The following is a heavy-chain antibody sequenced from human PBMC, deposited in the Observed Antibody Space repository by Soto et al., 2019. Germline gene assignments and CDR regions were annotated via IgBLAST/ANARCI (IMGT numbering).Heavy chain of an antibody. CDR2: ISYDGSNK. J-gene: IGHJ3*02. V-gene: IGHV3-30-3*01. Sequence: QVQLVESGGGVVQPGRSLRLSCAASGFTFSSYAMHWVRQAPGKGLEWVAVISYDGSNKYYADSVKGRFTISRDNSKNSLYLQMNSLRGEDTAVYYCAGENMITFGGAVDAFDIWGQGTMVPVSS. CDR3: AGENMITFGGAVDAFDI. CDR1: GFTFSSYA. D-gene: IGHD3-16*01.